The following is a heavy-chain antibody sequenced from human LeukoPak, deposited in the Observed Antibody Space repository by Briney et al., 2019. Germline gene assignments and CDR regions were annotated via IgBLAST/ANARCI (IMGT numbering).Heavy chain of an antibody. J-gene: IGHJ4*02. Sequence: ASVKVSCKASGYTFPDYGITWVRQAPGLGLQWMGWISIYNGNTNYAQNLQGRVTMTTDTSTSTAYMELRSLTSDDTAVYFCARGRRDRTRHPDYWGQGTLVTVSS. CDR1: GYTFPDYG. CDR3: ARGRRDRTRHPDY. D-gene: IGHD5-24*01. V-gene: IGHV1-18*01. CDR2: ISIYNGNT.